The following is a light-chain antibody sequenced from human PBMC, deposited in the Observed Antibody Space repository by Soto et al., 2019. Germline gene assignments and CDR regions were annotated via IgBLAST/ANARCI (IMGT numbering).Light chain of an antibody. Sequence: QSALTQPPSASGSPGQSVTISCTGTSSDVGGYNYVSWYQQHPGKAPKLMIYEVNKRPSGVPDRFSGSKSGNTASLTVSRLQTEHEADYYCSSYARSNNYEVFGTGTKVTVL. CDR3: SSYARSNNYEV. CDR2: EVN. CDR1: SSDVGGYNY. V-gene: IGLV2-8*01. J-gene: IGLJ1*01.